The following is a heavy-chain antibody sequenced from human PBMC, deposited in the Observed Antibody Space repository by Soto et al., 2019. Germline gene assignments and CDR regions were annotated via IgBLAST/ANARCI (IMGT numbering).Heavy chain of an antibody. CDR3: ATLWFGELLFAFDI. V-gene: IGHV3-30*04. Sequence: GGSLRLSCATSGFTVSSYAMSWVRQAPGKGLEWVAAITNKGSNKYYTDSVKGRFTISRDNSKNTLYLQMNSLRAEDTAVYYCATLWFGELLFAFDIWGQGTMVT. J-gene: IGHJ3*02. CDR2: ITNKGSNK. D-gene: IGHD3-10*01. CDR1: GFTVSSYA.